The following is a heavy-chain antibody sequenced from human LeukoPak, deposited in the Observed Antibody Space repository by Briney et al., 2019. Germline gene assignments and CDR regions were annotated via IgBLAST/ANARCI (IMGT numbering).Heavy chain of an antibody. CDR1: GGSISSYY. Sequence: PSETLSLTCTVSGGSISSYYWSWIRQPPGKGLEWIGYIYYSGSTNYNPSLKSRVTISADTSKNQFSLKLSSVTAADMAVYYCSREVRYSYGPYYYYYYMDVWGKGTTVTVSS. CDR3: SREVRYSYGPYYYYYYMDV. V-gene: IGHV4-59*01. CDR2: IYYSGST. J-gene: IGHJ6*03. D-gene: IGHD5-18*01.